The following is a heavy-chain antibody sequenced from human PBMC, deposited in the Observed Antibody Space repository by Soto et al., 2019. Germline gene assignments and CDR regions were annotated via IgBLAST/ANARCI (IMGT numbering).Heavy chain of an antibody. CDR1: GFTFSSYE. V-gene: IGHV3-48*03. CDR3: ARDHRSMIVRPRGGFDY. J-gene: IGHJ4*02. Sequence: PGGSLRLSCAAYGFTFSSYEMNWVRQAPGKGLEWVSYISSSGSTIYYADSVKGRFTISRDNAKNSLYLQMNSLRAEDTAVYYCARDHRSMIVRPRGGFDYWGQGTLVTVSS. CDR2: ISSSGSTI. D-gene: IGHD3-22*01.